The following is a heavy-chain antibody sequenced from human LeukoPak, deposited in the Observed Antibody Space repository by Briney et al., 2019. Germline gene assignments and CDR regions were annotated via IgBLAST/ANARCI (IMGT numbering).Heavy chain of an antibody. Sequence: GGSLRLSCAASGFTFSNYAMTWVRQAPGKGLEWVSGISGSGGSTYYADSVKGRFTVSRDNSKNTLFLQMNSLRAEDTAVYYCAKAKGSGLKYYFDYWGQGTLVTVSS. V-gene: IGHV3-23*01. CDR3: AKAKGSGLKYYFDY. J-gene: IGHJ4*02. CDR2: ISGSGGST. CDR1: GFTFSNYA. D-gene: IGHD6-19*01.